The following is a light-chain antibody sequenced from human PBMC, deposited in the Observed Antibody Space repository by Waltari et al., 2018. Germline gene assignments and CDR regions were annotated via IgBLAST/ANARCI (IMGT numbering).Light chain of an antibody. J-gene: IGKJ1*01. V-gene: IGKV2-28*01. CDR1: QSLLHRNGNNY. CDR3: MQSLQALWT. Sequence: DIVVTQSPLSLSVTPGEPASISCRSSQSLLHRNGNNYLDWCLQKPGQSPQLLIYLGSNRASGVPDKFSGSGSGTDFTLKISRVEAEDVGVYYCMQSLQALWTFGQGAKVEIK. CDR2: LGS.